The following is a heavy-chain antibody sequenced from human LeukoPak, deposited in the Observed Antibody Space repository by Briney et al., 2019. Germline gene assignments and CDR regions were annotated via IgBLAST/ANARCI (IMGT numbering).Heavy chain of an antibody. D-gene: IGHD3-9*01. CDR3: ANFYDILTGYFDN. CDR1: GFTFRSYA. Sequence: GGSLRLSCAASGFTFRSYAMGWVRQSPGKGLEWVSSISGGGGATYYAEFVKGRFTISRDNSKNTVYLQMNSLRAEDTAVYYCANFYDILTGYFDNWGRGTLVTVSS. J-gene: IGHJ4*02. V-gene: IGHV3-23*01. CDR2: ISGGGGAT.